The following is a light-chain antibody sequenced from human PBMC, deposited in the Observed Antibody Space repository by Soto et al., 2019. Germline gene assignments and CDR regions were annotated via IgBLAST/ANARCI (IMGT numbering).Light chain of an antibody. CDR1: SSKIGSTI. CDR2: NNS. J-gene: IGLJ2*01. V-gene: IGLV1-44*01. CDR3: AAWDDSLNGEV. Sequence: QSVLTQTPSASGTPGQRVTISCSGSSSKIGSTIVNWYQQLPGTAPKLLIYNNSQRPSGVPDRFSGSKSGTSASLAISGLQSDDECDYYCAAWDDSLNGEVFGGGTKVTVL.